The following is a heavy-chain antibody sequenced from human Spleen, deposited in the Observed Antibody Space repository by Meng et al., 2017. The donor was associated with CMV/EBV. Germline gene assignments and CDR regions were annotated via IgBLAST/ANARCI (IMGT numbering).Heavy chain of an antibody. CDR1: GGSISSYY. CDR3: ARHGGDVVVVPTAYNWFDP. CDR2: IYYSETTNYNPSLKSGST. J-gene: IGHJ5*02. D-gene: IGHD2-2*01. Sequence: SETLSLTCTVSGGSISSYYWSWMRQPPGKGLEWIGYIYYSETTNYNPSLKSGSTNYNPSLKSRVTISLDSSKNQFSLKLSSVTAADTAVYYCARHGGDVVVVPTAYNWFDPWGQGTLVTVSS. V-gene: IGHV4-59*01.